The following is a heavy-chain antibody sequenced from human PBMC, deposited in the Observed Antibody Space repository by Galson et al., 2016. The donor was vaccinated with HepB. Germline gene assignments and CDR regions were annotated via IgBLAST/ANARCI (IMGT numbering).Heavy chain of an antibody. CDR2: VSFNGKVQ. CDR3: ANEPQKYSSGWYYYN. CDR1: GFTFGDYG. V-gene: IGHV3-30*18. D-gene: IGHD6-19*01. Sequence: SLRLSCAASGFTFGDYGMHWVRQAPGKGPEWVGVVSFNGKVQYYADSVKGRFTISRDNSKNTLYLQMDSLRVEDTALYYCANEPQKYSSGWYYYNWGQGTLVTVAS. J-gene: IGHJ4*02.